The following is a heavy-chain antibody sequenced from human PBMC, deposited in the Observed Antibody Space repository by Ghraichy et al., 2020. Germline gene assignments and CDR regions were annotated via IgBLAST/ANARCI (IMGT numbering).Heavy chain of an antibody. D-gene: IGHD1-26*01. CDR2: IIPIFGTA. CDR3: ARPTNIVGATGAFDY. CDR1: GGTFSSYA. Sequence: SVKVSCKASGGTFSSYAISWVRQAPGQGLEWMGGIIPIFGTANYAQKFQGRVTITADESTSTASMELSSLRSEDTAVYYCARPTNIVGATGAFDYWGQGTLVTVSS. J-gene: IGHJ4*02. V-gene: IGHV1-69*13.